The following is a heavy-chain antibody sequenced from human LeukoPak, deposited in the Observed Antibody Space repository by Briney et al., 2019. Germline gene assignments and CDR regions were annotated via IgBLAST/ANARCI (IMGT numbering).Heavy chain of an antibody. D-gene: IGHD3-9*01. Sequence: ASVKVSCKASGGTFSSYAISWVRQAPGQGLEWMGGIIPIFGTANYAQKFQGRVTITTDESTSTAYMELSSLRSEDTAVYYCARSLTGSKSGFDYWGQGTLVTVSS. CDR3: ARSLTGSKSGFDY. V-gene: IGHV1-69*05. CDR1: GGTFSSYA. J-gene: IGHJ4*02. CDR2: IIPIFGTA.